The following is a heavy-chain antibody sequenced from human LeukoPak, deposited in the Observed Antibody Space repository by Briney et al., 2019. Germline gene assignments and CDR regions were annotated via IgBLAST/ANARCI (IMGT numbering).Heavy chain of an antibody. D-gene: IGHD2-2*01. CDR1: GGSISTYY. CDR3: ARAPTAYCLSTNCQPYFDY. CDR2: IYTGGST. Sequence: PSETLSLTCSVSGGSISTYYWSWIRQPAGKGLEWIGRIYTGGSTNYNPSLESRVTMSIHTSKNQFSLKLSSVTAADTAVYYCARAPTAYCLSTNCQPYFDYWGQGTLVTVSS. J-gene: IGHJ4*02. V-gene: IGHV4-4*07.